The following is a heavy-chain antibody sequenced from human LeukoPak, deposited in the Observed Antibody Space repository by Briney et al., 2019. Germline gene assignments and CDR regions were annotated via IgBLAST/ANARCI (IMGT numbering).Heavy chain of an antibody. V-gene: IGHV4-34*01. CDR3: ASDVDTSMGQTY. CDR1: GGSFSDYY. J-gene: IGHJ4*02. D-gene: IGHD5-18*01. CDR2: INHSGST. Sequence: SGTLSLTCAVYGGSFSDYYWSWIRQPPGKGLEWIGEINHSGSTNYNPSLKSRVTISVDTSKNQFSLKLSSVTAADTAVYYCASDVDTSMGQTYWGQGTLVTVSS.